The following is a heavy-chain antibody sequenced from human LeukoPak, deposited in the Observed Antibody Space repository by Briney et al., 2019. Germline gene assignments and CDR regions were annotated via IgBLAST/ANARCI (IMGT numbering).Heavy chain of an antibody. CDR2: ISAYNGNT. Sequence: GASVKVSCKASGYTFTSYGISWVRQAPGQGLEWMGWISAYNGNTNYAQKLQGRVTMTTDTSTSTAYMELRSLRSDDTAVYYCARDLLRFLEWLTARHYYGMDVWGQGTTVTVSS. CDR3: ARDLLRFLEWLTARHYYGMDV. CDR1: GYTFTSYG. D-gene: IGHD3-3*01. J-gene: IGHJ6*02. V-gene: IGHV1-18*01.